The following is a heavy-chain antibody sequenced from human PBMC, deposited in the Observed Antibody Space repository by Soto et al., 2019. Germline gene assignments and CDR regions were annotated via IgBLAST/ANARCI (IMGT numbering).Heavy chain of an antibody. V-gene: IGHV1-46*03. CDR1: GYTFTSYY. CDR2: INPSGGST. D-gene: IGHD3-22*01. Sequence: ASVKVSCKASGYTFTSYYMHWVRQAPGQGLEWMGIINPSGGSTSYAQKFQGRVTMTMDTSTSTVYMELSSLRSEDTAVYYCARGPVGGYYDSSGYLTNFDYWGQGTLVTVSS. J-gene: IGHJ4*02. CDR3: ARGPVGGYYDSSGYLTNFDY.